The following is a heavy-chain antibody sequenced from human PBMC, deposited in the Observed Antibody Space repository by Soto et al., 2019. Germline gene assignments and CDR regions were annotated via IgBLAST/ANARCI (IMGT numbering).Heavy chain of an antibody. CDR1: GFTFSSYG. Sequence: SLRLSCAASGFTFSSYGMHWVRQAPGKGLEWVAVISYDGSNKYYADSVKGRFTISRDNSKNTLYLQMNSLRAEDTAVYYCAKEGLLYLYYYYGMDVWGQGTTVTVSS. D-gene: IGHD3-3*01. CDR2: ISYDGSNK. V-gene: IGHV3-30*18. CDR3: AKEGLLYLYYYYGMDV. J-gene: IGHJ6*02.